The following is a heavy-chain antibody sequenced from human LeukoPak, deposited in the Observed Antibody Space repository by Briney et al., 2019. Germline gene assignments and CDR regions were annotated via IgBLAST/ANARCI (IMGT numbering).Heavy chain of an antibody. V-gene: IGHV5-51*01. CDR1: GYKFINYW. J-gene: IGHJ4*02. D-gene: IGHD6-6*01. CDR3: AILSSGAIIPRSHFDY. Sequence: GESLKISCKASGYKFINYWIGWVRQMPGKGPECLGIIHPGDSETRYSPSFEGQVTISADKSITTAYLHWSSLRASDTAIYFCAILSSGAIIPRSHFDYWGQGTLVTVSS. CDR2: IHPGDSET.